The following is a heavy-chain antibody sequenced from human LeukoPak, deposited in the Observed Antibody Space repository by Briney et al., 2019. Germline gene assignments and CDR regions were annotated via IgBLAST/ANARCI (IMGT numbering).Heavy chain of an antibody. CDR2: ISGSGGST. J-gene: IGHJ3*02. CDR1: GFTFSSYA. CDR3: AKGYDSSGYPVADAFDI. Sequence: GGSLRLSCAASGFTFSSYAMSWVRQPPGKGLEWVSAISGSGGSTYYADSVKGRFTISRDNSKNTLYLQMNSLRAEDTAVYYCAKGYDSSGYPVADAFDIWGQGTMVTVSS. V-gene: IGHV3-23*01. D-gene: IGHD3-22*01.